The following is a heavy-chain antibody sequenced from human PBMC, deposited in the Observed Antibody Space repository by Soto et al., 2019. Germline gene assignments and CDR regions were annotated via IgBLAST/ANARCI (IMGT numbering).Heavy chain of an antibody. D-gene: IGHD5-18*01. CDR3: ARLSGYGYGSTGTYYYSCGMDV. V-gene: IGHV1-18*01. CDR2: ISAYNGNT. Sequence: ASVKVSCKASGYTFTSYGISWVRQAPGQGLEWMGWISAYNGNTNYAQKLQGRVTMTTDTSTSTAYMELRSLRADDTAVYYCARLSGYGYGSTGTYYYSCGMDVWGQGTTVTVSS. J-gene: IGHJ6*02. CDR1: GYTFTSYG.